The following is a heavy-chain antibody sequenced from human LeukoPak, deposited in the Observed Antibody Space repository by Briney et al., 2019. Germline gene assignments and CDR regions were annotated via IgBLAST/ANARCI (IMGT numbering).Heavy chain of an antibody. V-gene: IGHV4-30-2*01. CDR3: ARRGPYYYGSGI. CDR2: INHSGST. CDR1: GGSISSGDYS. J-gene: IGHJ4*02. D-gene: IGHD3-10*01. Sequence: SQTLSLTCTVSGGSISSGDYSWSWIRQPPGKGLEWIGEINHSGSTNYNPSLKSRVTISVDTSKNQFSLKLSSVTAADTAVYYCARRGPYYYGSGIWGQGTLVTVSS.